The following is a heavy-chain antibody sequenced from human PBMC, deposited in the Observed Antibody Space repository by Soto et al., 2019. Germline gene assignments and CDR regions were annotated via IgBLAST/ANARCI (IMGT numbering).Heavy chain of an antibody. CDR3: ARDLGWLQFDY. CDR1: VYTFSSYA. D-gene: IGHD5-12*01. V-gene: IGHV1-3*05. J-gene: IGHJ4*02. CDR2: INAGNGNT. Sequence: QVQLVQSGAEEKKPGASVKVSCKASVYTFSSYAMDWVRQAPGQRLEWMGWINAGNGNTKYSQKFQGRVTISRDTSASTAYMALSSLRSEDTAVYYCARDLGWLQFDYWRQGTLVTVSA.